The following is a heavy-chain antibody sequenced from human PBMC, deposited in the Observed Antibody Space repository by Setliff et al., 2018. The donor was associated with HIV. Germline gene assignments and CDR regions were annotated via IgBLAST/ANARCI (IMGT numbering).Heavy chain of an antibody. J-gene: IGHJ5*02. CDR1: GHTFTSYD. Sequence: ASVKVSCKASGHTFTSYDINWVRQATGRGLEWMGWMNPNSGNTGYAQKFQDRVTMTTDTSTSTVYMELSNLRSEDTAIYYCARGGDYTQKWFDPWGQGTLVTVSS. V-gene: IGHV1-8*01. CDR2: MNPNSGNT. D-gene: IGHD4-17*01. CDR3: ARGGDYTQKWFDP.